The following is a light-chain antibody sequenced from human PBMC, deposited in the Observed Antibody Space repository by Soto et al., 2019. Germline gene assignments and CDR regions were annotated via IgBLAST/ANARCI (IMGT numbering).Light chain of an antibody. Sequence: EIVVTQSPATLSLSPGERATLSCRASQSVSSYLSWYHQKPGQAPRRLINDAANRATGIPARFSGSGSWTDFSLTISSLVPEDFAVYYCQQRSNGQGATFGGGTKVEIK. CDR2: DAA. V-gene: IGKV3-11*01. CDR1: QSVSSY. CDR3: QQRSNGQGAT. J-gene: IGKJ4*01.